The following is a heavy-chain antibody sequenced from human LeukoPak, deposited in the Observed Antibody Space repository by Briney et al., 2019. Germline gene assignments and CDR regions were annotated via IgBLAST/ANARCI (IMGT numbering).Heavy chain of an antibody. CDR3: ARRGYSDSSGYDY. D-gene: IGHD3-22*01. CDR1: GFTFSSYG. CDR2: IRYDGSNK. Sequence: GGTLRLSCAASGFTFSSYGMSWVRQAPGKGLEWVAFIRYDGSNKYYADSVKGRFTISRDNAKNSLYLQINSLRAEDTAIYYCARRGYSDSSGYDYWGQGTLVTVSS. J-gene: IGHJ4*02. V-gene: IGHV3-33*08.